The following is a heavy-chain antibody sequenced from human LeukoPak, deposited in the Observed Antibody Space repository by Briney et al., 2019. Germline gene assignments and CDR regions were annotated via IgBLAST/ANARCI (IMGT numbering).Heavy chain of an antibody. J-gene: IGHJ4*02. V-gene: IGHV3-23*01. Sequence: GGSLRLSCAVSGFTFSSYAMSWVRQVPGKGLEWVSSTSGGGGSNTYYADSVKGRFTVTRDNSKNTLYLQMNSLGGEDTAVYYCARVLSGGSYFFDYWGQGTLVTVSS. CDR1: GFTFSSYA. CDR3: ARVLSGGSYFFDY. D-gene: IGHD1-26*01. CDR2: TSGGGGSNT.